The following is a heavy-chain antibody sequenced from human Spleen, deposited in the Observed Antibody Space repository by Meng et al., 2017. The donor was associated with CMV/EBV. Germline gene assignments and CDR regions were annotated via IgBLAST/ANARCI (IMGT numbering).Heavy chain of an antibody. Sequence: QVQLGQSGAEVKKPGASVKVSCKATVYTFTSYYMDWVRQAPGQGLEWMGIINPSGGSTSYAQKFQGRVTMTRDTSTSTVYMELSSLRSEDTAVYYCARSYWTRTTVTQGVFDYWGQGTLVTVSS. D-gene: IGHD4-11*01. CDR2: INPSGGST. J-gene: IGHJ4*02. CDR1: VYTFTSYY. CDR3: ARSYWTRTTVTQGVFDY. V-gene: IGHV1-46*01.